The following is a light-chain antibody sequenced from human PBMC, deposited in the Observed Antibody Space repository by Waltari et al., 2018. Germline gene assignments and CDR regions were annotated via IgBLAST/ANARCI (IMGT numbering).Light chain of an antibody. CDR2: DVS. Sequence: QSALTQPASVSGSPGQSITISCTGTSSDVGDYNYVSWYQQHPGKAPKLMIYDVSNRPSGVSNRFSGSKSGNTASLTISGLQAEDEADYYCSSYIGSSTRELFGGGTSLTVL. V-gene: IGLV2-14*03. CDR3: SSYIGSSTREL. J-gene: IGLJ2*01. CDR1: SSDVGDYNY.